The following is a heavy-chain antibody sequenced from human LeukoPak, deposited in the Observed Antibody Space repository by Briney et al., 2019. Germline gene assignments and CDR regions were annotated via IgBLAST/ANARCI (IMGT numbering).Heavy chain of an antibody. CDR2: MSHDGSNK. D-gene: IGHD4-17*01. Sequence: GGSLRLSCAASGFIFGSYAMHWVRQAPGKGLEWVAVMSHDGSNKNYADSVKGRFTISRDNSKNTLYLQMISLRAEDTAVYYCARDRGYGDHYFDYWGQGTLVTVSS. CDR1: GFIFGSYA. V-gene: IGHV3-30*14. CDR3: ARDRGYGDHYFDY. J-gene: IGHJ4*02.